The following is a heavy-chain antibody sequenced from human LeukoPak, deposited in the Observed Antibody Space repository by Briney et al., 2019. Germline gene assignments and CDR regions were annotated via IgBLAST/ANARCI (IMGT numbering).Heavy chain of an antibody. Sequence: GGSLRLSCAASGFTFSSYYIHWVRQVPGKGLVWVSRINSDGRSTTYADSVKGRFTISRDNAKNTLPLQMNSLRAEDTAVYYCVRLGGVDPFDHWGQGMLVTVSS. CDR3: VRLGGVDPFDH. CDR2: INSDGRST. D-gene: IGHD3-16*01. CDR1: GFTFSSYY. V-gene: IGHV3-74*01. J-gene: IGHJ4*02.